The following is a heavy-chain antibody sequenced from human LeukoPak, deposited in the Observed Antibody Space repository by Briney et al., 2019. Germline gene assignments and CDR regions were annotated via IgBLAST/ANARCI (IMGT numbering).Heavy chain of an antibody. CDR3: ARGDVSDAFDI. CDR1: GGTFSSYA. J-gene: IGHJ3*02. V-gene: IGHV1-69*01. D-gene: IGHD3-16*01. Sequence: SVKVSCKASGGTFSSYAISWVRQAPGQGLEWMGGIIPIFGTANYAQKFQGRITITADESSGTAYMELSSLRSEDTAVYYCARGDVSDAFDIWGQGTMVTVSS. CDR2: IIPIFGTA.